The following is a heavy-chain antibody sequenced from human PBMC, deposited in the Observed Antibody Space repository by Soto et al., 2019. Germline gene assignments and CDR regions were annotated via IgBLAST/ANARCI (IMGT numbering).Heavy chain of an antibody. CDR1: GFTVSDNY. D-gene: IGHD3-22*01. Sequence: ERQLVQSGGGLVQPGGSLRLSCAVSGFTVSDNYMNWVRQSPGKGLEWVATLYSGGSTYYADSVKARFIISRDDSKNALYLQMNGLRAEDTALYYCATDRPAYYGWGPDAFAFWGQGTLVTVSS. CDR2: LYSGGST. J-gene: IGHJ3*01. CDR3: ATDRPAYYGWGPDAFAF. V-gene: IGHV3-66*01.